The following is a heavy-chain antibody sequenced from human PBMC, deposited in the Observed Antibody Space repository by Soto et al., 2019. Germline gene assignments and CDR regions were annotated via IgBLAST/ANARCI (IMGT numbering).Heavy chain of an antibody. Sequence: EVQLVESGGGLVKPGGSLRLSCAASGFTFRSFTMNWVRQAPGKGLEWVSTISSNSAYIYYTDALRGRFTISRDNAKNSLHLQMTSRRAEDTAVYYCTRDASRDSSARGWFDPWGPGTLVTVSS. CDR2: ISSNSAYI. D-gene: IGHD6-13*01. V-gene: IGHV3-21*02. J-gene: IGHJ5*02. CDR3: TRDASRDSSARGWFDP. CDR1: GFTFRSFT.